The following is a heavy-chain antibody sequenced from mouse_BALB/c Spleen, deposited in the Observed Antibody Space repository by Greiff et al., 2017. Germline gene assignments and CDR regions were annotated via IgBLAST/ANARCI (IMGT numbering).Heavy chain of an antibody. V-gene: IGHV3-2*02. CDR1: GYSITSDYA. Sequence: EVKLQESGPGLVKPSQSLSLTCTVTGYSITSDYAWNWIRQFPGNKLEWMGYISYSGSTSYNPSLKSRISITRDTSKNQFFLQLNSVTTEDTATYYCARGSHYSFAYWGQGTLVTVSA. J-gene: IGHJ3*01. CDR3: ARGSHYSFAY. D-gene: IGHD1-2*01. CDR2: ISYSGST.